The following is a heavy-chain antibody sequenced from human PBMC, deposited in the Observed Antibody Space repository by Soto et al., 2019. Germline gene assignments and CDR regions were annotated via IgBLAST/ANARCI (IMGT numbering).Heavy chain of an antibody. V-gene: IGHV3-30*18. Sequence: QVQLVESGGGVVQPGRSLRLSCAASGFTFSSYGMHWVRQAPGKGLEWVAVISYDGSNKYYADSMKGRFTISRDNSKNTLYLQMNSLRAEDTAVYYCAKDLGPTRGPYGMDVWGQGTTVTVSS. CDR3: AKDLGPTRGPYGMDV. J-gene: IGHJ6*02. CDR2: ISYDGSNK. D-gene: IGHD3-16*01. CDR1: GFTFSSYG.